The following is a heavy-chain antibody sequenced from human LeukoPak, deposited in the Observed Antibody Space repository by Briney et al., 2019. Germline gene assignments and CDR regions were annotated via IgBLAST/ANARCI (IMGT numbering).Heavy chain of an antibody. Sequence: GGSLRLSCAASGFTFSTAWMSWVRQAPGKGLEWVGRIKSKTDGGTTEYAAPVKGRFTISRDDSKNTLYLQMDSLIIDDTAVYYCWYAPDYWGQGTLITVSS. V-gene: IGHV3-15*01. CDR1: GFTFSTAW. D-gene: IGHD6-13*01. J-gene: IGHJ4*02. CDR2: IKSKTDGGTT. CDR3: WYAPDY.